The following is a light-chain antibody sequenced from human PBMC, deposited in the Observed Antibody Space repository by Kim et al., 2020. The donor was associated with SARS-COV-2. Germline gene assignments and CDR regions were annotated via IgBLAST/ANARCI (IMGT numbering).Light chain of an antibody. V-gene: IGLV1-40*01. CDR3: QSYDSSLSVGI. Sequence: FEVNWYQQLPGTAPKLLIHSNDNRPSGVPDRFSGSKSGTSASLTITGLQPEDEADYYCQSYDSSLSVGIFGGGTKVTVL. J-gene: IGLJ2*01. CDR2: SND. CDR1: FE.